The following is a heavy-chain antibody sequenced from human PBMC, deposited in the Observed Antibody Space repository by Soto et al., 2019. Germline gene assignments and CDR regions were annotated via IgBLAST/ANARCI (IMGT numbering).Heavy chain of an antibody. Sequence: GGSLRLSCAASEFTFSSYSMNWVRQAPGKGLEWVSYISSSSSTIYYADSVKGRFTISRDNAKNSLYLQMNSLRVEDTAVYYCARGYSSPRARFDYWGQGTLVTVSS. V-gene: IGHV3-48*01. J-gene: IGHJ4*02. CDR2: ISSSSSTI. D-gene: IGHD6-13*01. CDR1: EFTFSSYS. CDR3: ARGYSSPRARFDY.